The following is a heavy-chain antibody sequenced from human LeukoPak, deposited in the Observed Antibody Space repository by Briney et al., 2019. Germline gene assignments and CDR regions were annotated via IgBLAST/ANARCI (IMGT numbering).Heavy chain of an antibody. CDR2: IYYSGST. D-gene: IGHD5-12*01. J-gene: IGHJ6*02. CDR1: GGSISSYY. CDR3: ARHGVVDIVATMTDYYYYYGMDV. V-gene: IGHV4-59*08. Sequence: SETLSLTCTVSGGSISSYYWSWIRQPPGKGLEWIGYIYYSGSTNYNPSLKSRVTISVDTSKNQFPLKLSSVTAADTAVYYCARHGVVDIVATMTDYYYYYGMDVWGQGTTVTVSS.